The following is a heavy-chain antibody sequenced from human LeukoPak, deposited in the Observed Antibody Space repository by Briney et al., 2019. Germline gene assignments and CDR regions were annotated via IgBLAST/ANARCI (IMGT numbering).Heavy chain of an antibody. CDR1: GFTFDDYD. V-gene: IGHV3-20*04. D-gene: IGHD2-15*01. J-gene: IGHJ4*02. CDR2: VTWNAGST. Sequence: GGSLRLSCAASGFTFDDYDMAWVRQPPGKGLEWVAGVTWNAGSTGYADSVKGRFTISRDNAKSSLYLQMNSLRAEDTALYYCARGYCSGNSCRLFDYWGQGTLVTVSS. CDR3: ARGYCSGNSCRLFDY.